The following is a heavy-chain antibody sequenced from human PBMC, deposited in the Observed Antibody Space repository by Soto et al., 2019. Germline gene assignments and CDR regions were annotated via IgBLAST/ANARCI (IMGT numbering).Heavy chain of an antibody. CDR1: GYTFTSYG. Sequence: GASVKVSCKASGYTFTSYGISWVRQAPGQGLERLGWISAYDGNTKYAQILQGRVSLTTDTSTNTAYMELRSLRSDDTAMYFCARGGYYDSSGSRNYYYYGMNVWGQGTTVTVSS. J-gene: IGHJ6*02. V-gene: IGHV1-18*01. D-gene: IGHD3-22*01. CDR2: ISAYDGNT. CDR3: ARGGYYDSSGSRNYYYYGMNV.